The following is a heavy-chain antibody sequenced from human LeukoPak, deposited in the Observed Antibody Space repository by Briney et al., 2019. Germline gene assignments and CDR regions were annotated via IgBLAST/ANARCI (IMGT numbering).Heavy chain of an antibody. CDR3: ARVKGITMVFVY. J-gene: IGHJ4*02. Sequence: PQASVKVSCKASGYTFTSYDINWVRQATGQGLEWMGWMNPNSGNTGYAQKFQGRVTMTRNTSISTAYMELSSLRSEDTAVYYCARVKGITMVFVYWGQGTLVTVSS. CDR1: GYTFTSYD. V-gene: IGHV1-8*01. CDR2: MNPNSGNT. D-gene: IGHD3-10*01.